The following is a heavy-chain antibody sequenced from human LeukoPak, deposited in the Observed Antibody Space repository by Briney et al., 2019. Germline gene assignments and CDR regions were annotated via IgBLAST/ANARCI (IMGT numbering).Heavy chain of an antibody. V-gene: IGHV5-51*01. CDR3: ARRQSDAFDI. CDR2: ISPADSDT. CDR1: GYGFTTYW. Sequence: GESLKISCKGSGYGFTTYWIGWVRQMPGKGLEWMGIISPADSDTRYSPSFQRQVTISADKSISTAYLQWSILKASDTAMYYCARRQSDAFDIWGQGTMVTVSS. J-gene: IGHJ3*02.